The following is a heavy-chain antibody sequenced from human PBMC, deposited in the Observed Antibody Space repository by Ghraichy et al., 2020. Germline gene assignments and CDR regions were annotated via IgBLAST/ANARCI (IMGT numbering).Heavy chain of an antibody. J-gene: IGHJ6*02. CDR2: IHYRGST. Sequence: SETLSLTCTVSGGSVSSSSHYWGWIRQPPGKGLEWIGTIHYRGSTYYNASLKSRVTISLDTSKNQFSLRLSSVTAADTAVYYCARLLIQPQVYYYYGMDVWGQGTTVTVSS. V-gene: IGHV4-39*01. D-gene: IGHD5-18*01. CDR1: GGSVSSSSHY. CDR3: ARLLIQPQVYYYYGMDV.